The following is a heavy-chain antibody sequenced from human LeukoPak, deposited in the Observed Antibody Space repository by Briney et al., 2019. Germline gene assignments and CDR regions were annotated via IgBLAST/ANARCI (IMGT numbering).Heavy chain of an antibody. Sequence: PGGSLRLSCAASGFTFSSYAMSWVRQAPGKGLEWVSGFSDSFSGSGGRTHSADSVKGRFTISRDNSKNMLYLQMNSLRAEDTAVYYCAKGKINHEGAFDVWGQGTLVTVSS. CDR2: FSDSFSGSGGRT. CDR1: GFTFSSYA. CDR3: AKGKINHEGAFDV. V-gene: IGHV3-23*01. J-gene: IGHJ3*01.